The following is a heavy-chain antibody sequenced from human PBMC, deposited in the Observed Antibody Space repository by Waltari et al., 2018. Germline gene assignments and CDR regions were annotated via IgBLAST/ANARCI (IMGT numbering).Heavy chain of an antibody. Sequence: QVQLVQSGAEGKKPGASVKVSCKASGYTFTSYAMHWVRQAPGQRLEWMGWINAGNGNTKYSQEFQGRVTITRDTSASTAYMELSSLRSEDMAVYYCARGPYDSSGLDYWSQGTLVTVSS. CDR1: GYTFTSYA. V-gene: IGHV1-3*03. CDR3: ARGPYDSSGLDY. CDR2: INAGNGNT. J-gene: IGHJ4*02. D-gene: IGHD3-22*01.